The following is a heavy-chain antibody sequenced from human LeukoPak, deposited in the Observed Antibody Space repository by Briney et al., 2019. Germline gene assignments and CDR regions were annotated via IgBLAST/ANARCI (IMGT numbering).Heavy chain of an antibody. CDR3: ALTPPQGLTAGLYEYYYYYMDV. CDR2: INPSGGST. Sequence: ASVKVSCKASGGTFSSYAISWVRQAPGQGLEWMGIINPSGGSTSYAQKFQGRVTMTRDTSTSTVYMELSSLRSEDTAVYYCALTPPQGLTAGLYEYYYYYMDVWGKGTTVTVSS. J-gene: IGHJ6*03. CDR1: GGTFSSYA. V-gene: IGHV1-46*01. D-gene: IGHD2-8*01.